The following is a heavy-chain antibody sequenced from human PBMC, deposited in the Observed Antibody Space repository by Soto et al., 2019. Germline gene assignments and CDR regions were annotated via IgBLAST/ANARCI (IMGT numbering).Heavy chain of an antibody. Sequence: QVQLVQSGAEVKKPGASVKVSCKASGYTFTSYAMHWVRQAPGQRLEWMGWINAGNGNTKYSQKFQGRVTITRDASASTAYMELSSLRSEDTAVYYCARKAGYCTNGVCHYWYFDLWGRGTLVTVSS. CDR1: GYTFTSYA. V-gene: IGHV1-3*01. CDR3: ARKAGYCTNGVCHYWYFDL. CDR2: INAGNGNT. D-gene: IGHD2-8*01. J-gene: IGHJ2*01.